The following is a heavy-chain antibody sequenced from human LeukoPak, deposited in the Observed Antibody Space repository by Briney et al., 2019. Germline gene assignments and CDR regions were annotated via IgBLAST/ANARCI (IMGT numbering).Heavy chain of an antibody. Sequence: GGSLRLSCAASGFTFSSYATHWVRQAPGKGLEWVAVISYDGSNKYYADSVKGRFTISRDNSKNTLYLQMNSLRAEDTAVYYCARDYGYCSGGSCYSYWGQGTLVTVSS. V-gene: IGHV3-30-3*01. CDR2: ISYDGSNK. J-gene: IGHJ4*02. CDR1: GFTFSSYA. CDR3: ARDYGYCSGGSCYSY. D-gene: IGHD2-15*01.